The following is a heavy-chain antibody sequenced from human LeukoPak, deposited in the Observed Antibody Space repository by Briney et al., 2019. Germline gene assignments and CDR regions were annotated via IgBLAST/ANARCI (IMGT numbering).Heavy chain of an antibody. CDR1: LGSISSNNW. D-gene: IGHD2/OR15-2a*01. Sequence: SETLSLTCAVSLGSISSNNWWSWVRQPPGKGLEWIGEISHSGSTGYNPSLKSRVTISVDKSKNHFSLKLSSVTAAETAVYYCARNMVGETTFDYWGQGNLVTVSS. CDR2: ISHSGST. J-gene: IGHJ4*02. CDR3: ARNMVGETTFDY. V-gene: IGHV4-4*02.